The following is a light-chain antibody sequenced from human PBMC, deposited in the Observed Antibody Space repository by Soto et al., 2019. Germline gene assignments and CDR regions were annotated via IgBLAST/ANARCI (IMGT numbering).Light chain of an antibody. J-gene: IGKJ1*01. CDR2: GAY. CDR1: QSVGNN. V-gene: IGKV3-15*01. CDR3: QHYNYWPPKT. Sequence: EIVLTQSPATLSLSPGERATLSCRASQSVGNNLAWYQQKPGQAPRLLIYGAYTRATGIPARFSGSGSGTDFTLTIISLQSEDFAVYYCQHYNYWPPKTFGQGTKVDIK.